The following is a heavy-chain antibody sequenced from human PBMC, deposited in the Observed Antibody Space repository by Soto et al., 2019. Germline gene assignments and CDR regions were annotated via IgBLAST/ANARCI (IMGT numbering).Heavy chain of an antibody. CDR3: AKKDITLVREVVISAPVYPYDHHGLDF. CDR1: GFPFSTYG. V-gene: IGHV3-30*18. J-gene: IGHJ6*02. Sequence: QVQLVESGGRVVQPGTSLRLPRAASGFPFSTYGMHWVRQAPGKGLEWVAVISYDGSHKYYADSVKGRFTISRDNSKNTVYLEINSLRAEDTARYYCAKKDITLVREVVISAPVYPYDHHGLDFWGRGTTVTVS. D-gene: IGHD3-10*01. CDR2: ISYDGSHK.